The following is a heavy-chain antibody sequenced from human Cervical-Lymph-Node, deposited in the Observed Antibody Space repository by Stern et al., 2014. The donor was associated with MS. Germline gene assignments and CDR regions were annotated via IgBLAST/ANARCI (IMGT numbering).Heavy chain of an antibody. CDR1: GDSFSTYA. D-gene: IGHD4-11*01. Sequence: DQLVQSGAEVKKPGESLRISCRISGDSFSTYAIAWVRQMPGKGLEWIGMFYPSDSDIRYSPSFQGQVSISADQSISTAYLQWISLKASDSAIYYCASSLDADYIGYFDSWGQGTLVTVSS. J-gene: IGHJ4*02. CDR3: ASSLDADYIGYFDS. CDR2: FYPSDSDI. V-gene: IGHV5-51*03.